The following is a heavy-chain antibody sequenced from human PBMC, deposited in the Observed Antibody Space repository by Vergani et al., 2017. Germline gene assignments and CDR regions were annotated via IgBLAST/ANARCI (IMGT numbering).Heavy chain of an antibody. J-gene: IGHJ5*02. Sequence: QLHLQKSGPGLVKSSETLSLTCSVSFDSIRNLYCNWIRQPPGKGLEWIGSIHYSENTNYNPSLKTRVTISVDTSKNQFSLTLTSVTAADTAVYYCASDTHSGQRADRWGQGILVTVTS. D-gene: IGHD6-19*01. CDR1: FDSIRNLY. CDR3: ASDTHSGQRADR. V-gene: IGHV4-59*11. CDR2: IHYSENT.